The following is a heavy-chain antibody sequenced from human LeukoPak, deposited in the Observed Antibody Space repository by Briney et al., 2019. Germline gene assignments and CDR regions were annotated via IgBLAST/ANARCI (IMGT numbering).Heavy chain of an antibody. J-gene: IGHJ4*02. V-gene: IGHV4-59*01. CDR3: ARALYYYDSSGYFDY. CDR1: GGSISSYY. Sequence: SETLSLTCTVSGGSISSYYWSWIRQPPGKGLEWIGHIYYSGSTNYNLSLKSRVTISVDTSKNQFSLKLSSVTAADTAAYYCARALYYYDSSGYFDYWGQGTLVTVSS. CDR2: IYYSGST. D-gene: IGHD3-22*01.